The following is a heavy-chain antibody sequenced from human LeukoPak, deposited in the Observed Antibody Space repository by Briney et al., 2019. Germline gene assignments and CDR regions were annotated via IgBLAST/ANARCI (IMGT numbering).Heavy chain of an antibody. J-gene: IGHJ4*02. CDR3: AKEAYYYDSSGYYRYFDY. CDR1: GFTFSNYA. Sequence: GGSLRLSCAASGFTFSNYAMNWVRQAPGKGLEWVSAISGSGSSTYYTASVKGRFTISRDNSKNTLYLQMNSLRAEDTAVYYCAKEAYYYDSSGYYRYFDYWGQGTLVTVSS. D-gene: IGHD3-22*01. V-gene: IGHV3-23*01. CDR2: ISGSGSST.